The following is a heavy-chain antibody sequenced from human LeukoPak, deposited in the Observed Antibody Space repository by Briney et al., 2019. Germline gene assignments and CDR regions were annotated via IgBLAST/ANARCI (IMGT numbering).Heavy chain of an antibody. D-gene: IGHD5-12*01. J-gene: IGHJ4*02. Sequence: KSGGSLRLSCAASGFTFSDYYMSWIRQAPGKGLEWVSYISSSGSTIYYADSVKGRFTSSRDNAKNSLYLQMNSLRAEDTAVYYCAKSRIGFSGQTDHWGQGTLVTVSS. CDR3: AKSRIGFSGQTDH. V-gene: IGHV3-11*04. CDR1: GFTFSDYY. CDR2: ISSSGSTI.